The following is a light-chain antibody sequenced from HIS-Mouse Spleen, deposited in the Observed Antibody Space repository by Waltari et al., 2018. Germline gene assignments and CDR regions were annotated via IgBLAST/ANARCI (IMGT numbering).Light chain of an antibody. CDR1: SSNIGSNY. V-gene: IGLV1-47*01. CDR3: AAWDDSLSGPWV. CDR2: RNN. J-gene: IGLJ3*02. Sequence: QSVLTQPPSASGTPGQRVTISCSGSSSNIGSNYVKGYQQLPGTAPKLLIYRNNQRPSGVPDRFSGSKSGTSASLAISGLRSEDEADYYCAAWDDSLSGPWVFGGGTKLTVL.